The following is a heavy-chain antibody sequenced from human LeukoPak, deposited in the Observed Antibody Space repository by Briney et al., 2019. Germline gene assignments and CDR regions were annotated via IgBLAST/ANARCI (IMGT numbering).Heavy chain of an antibody. CDR1: GGSFSGYY. CDR2: INHSGST. V-gene: IGHV4-34*01. Sequence: SETLSLTCAVYGGSFSGYYWSWIRQPPGKGLEWIGEINHSGSTNYNPSLKSRVTISVDTSKNQFSLKLSSVTAADTAVYYCAPPGRAAPVPWGQGTLVTVSS. J-gene: IGHJ4*02. D-gene: IGHD6-13*01. CDR3: APPGRAAPVP.